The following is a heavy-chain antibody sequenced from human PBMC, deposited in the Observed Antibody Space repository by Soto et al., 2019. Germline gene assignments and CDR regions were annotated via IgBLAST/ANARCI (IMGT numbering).Heavy chain of an antibody. CDR2: IYPGDSDT. J-gene: IGHJ6*03. Sequence: PGESLKISCKGSGYSFTSYWIGWVRQMPGKGLEWMGIIYPGDSDTRYSPSFQGQVTISADKSISTAYLQWSSLKASDTAMYYCERLIWQTNYYGSWSYTYYYFSKEVWVKGTTVTVAS. V-gene: IGHV5-51*01. D-gene: IGHD3-10*01. CDR1: GYSFTSYW. CDR3: ERLIWQTNYYGSWSYTYYYFSKEV.